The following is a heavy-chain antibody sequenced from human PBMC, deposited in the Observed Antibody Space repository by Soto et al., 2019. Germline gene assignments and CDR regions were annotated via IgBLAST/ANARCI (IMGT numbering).Heavy chain of an antibody. V-gene: IGHV2-5*02. D-gene: IGHD3-9*01. CDR1: GFSLSTSGVG. CDR3: PHSPSGFDSLQSHSSHYYYGIDV. Sequence: SGPTLVNPTQTLTLTCTFSGFSLSTSGVGVGWIRQPPGKALEWLALIYWDDDKRYSPSLRSRLTITKDTSKNQVVLKMTNMEPVYPATYYCPHSPSGFDSLQSHSSHYYYGIDVWGQATSLSVSS. J-gene: IGHJ6*02. CDR2: IYWDDDK.